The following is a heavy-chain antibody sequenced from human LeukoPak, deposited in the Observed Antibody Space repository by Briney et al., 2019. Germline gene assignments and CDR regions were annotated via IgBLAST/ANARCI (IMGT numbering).Heavy chain of an antibody. CDR1: GGSISSYY. CDR2: IHYSGST. Sequence: SETLSLTCTVPGGSISSYYWSWIRQPPGKGLEWIGDIHYSGSTNYNPSLKSRVTISVDTSKNQFSLKLTSVNAADTAVYYCARWGSYSSSSTFGYWGQGTLVTVFS. CDR3: ARWGSYSSSSTFGY. D-gene: IGHD6-6*01. V-gene: IGHV4-59*01. J-gene: IGHJ4*02.